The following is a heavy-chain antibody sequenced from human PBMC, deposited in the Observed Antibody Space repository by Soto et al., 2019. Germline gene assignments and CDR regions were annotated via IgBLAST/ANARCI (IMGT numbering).Heavy chain of an antibody. D-gene: IGHD3-10*01. CDR2: IYYSGST. CDR1: GGSISSYY. V-gene: IGHV4-59*01. J-gene: IGHJ6*02. Sequence: QVQLQESGPGLVKPSETLSLTCTVSGGSISSYYWSWIRQPPGKGLEWIGYIYYSGSTNYNPSLKSRVPISVDTSKYQFTLKLSSVTAADTAVYYCAREKGDFGYYYGMDVWGQGTTVTVSS. CDR3: AREKGDFGYYYGMDV.